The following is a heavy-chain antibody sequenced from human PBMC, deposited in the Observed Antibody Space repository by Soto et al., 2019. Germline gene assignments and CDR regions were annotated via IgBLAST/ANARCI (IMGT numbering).Heavy chain of an antibody. CDR1: GGSISSRNYY. D-gene: IGHD3-10*01. J-gene: IGHJ6*02. Sequence: QLQLQESGPRLVRPSETLSLTCSVSGGSISSRNYYWGWIRQPPGKGLEWIGTIFHTGSTSYNPSLTSRVPTSVDTSKTQFSLRLSSVTAADTAVYYCARGKRERLTLSIYYYYGMDVWGQGTTVTVSS. CDR3: ARGKRERLTLSIYYYYGMDV. CDR2: IFHTGST. V-gene: IGHV4-39*01.